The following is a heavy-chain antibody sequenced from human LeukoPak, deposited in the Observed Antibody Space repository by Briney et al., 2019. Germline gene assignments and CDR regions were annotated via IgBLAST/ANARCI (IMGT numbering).Heavy chain of an antibody. D-gene: IGHD5-24*01. CDR1: GYTFTGYY. J-gene: IGHJ4*02. CDR2: INPNSGGT. CDR3: ASGDVEMATRPFDY. V-gene: IGHV1-2*02. Sequence: GASVKASCKASGYTFTGYYMHWVRQAPGQGLEWMGWINPNSGGTNYAQKFQGRVTMTRDTSISTAYMELSRLRSDDTAVYYCASGDVEMATRPFDYWGQGTLVTVSS.